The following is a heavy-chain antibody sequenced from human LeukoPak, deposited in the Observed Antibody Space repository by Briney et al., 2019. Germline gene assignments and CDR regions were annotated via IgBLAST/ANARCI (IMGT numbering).Heavy chain of an antibody. J-gene: IGHJ3*02. CDR2: FDPEDGET. CDR3: ARGPYSSSSGAFDI. CDR1: GYTLTELS. Sequence: ASVKVPCKVSGYTLTELSMHWVRQAPGKGLEWMGGFDPEDGETVYAQKFQGRVTMTRDMSTSTVYMELSSLRSEDTAVYYCARGPYSSSSGAFDIWGQGTMVTVSS. V-gene: IGHV1-24*01. D-gene: IGHD6-6*01.